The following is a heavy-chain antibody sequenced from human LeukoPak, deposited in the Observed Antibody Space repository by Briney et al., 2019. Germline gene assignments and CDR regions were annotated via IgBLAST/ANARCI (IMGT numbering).Heavy chain of an antibody. J-gene: IGHJ4*02. CDR1: GFTFSSYS. V-gene: IGHV3-48*01. Sequence: GGSLRLSCAASGFTFSSYSMNWVRQAPGKGLEWVSYISSSSSTIYYADSVKGRFTISRDNAKSSLYLQMNSLRAEDTAVYYCASIVGVGMATMKSDYWGQGTLVTVSS. CDR3: ASIVGVGMATMKSDY. CDR2: ISSSSSTI. D-gene: IGHD5-24*01.